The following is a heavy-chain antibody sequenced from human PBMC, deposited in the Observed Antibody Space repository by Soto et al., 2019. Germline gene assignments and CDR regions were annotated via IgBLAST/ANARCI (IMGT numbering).Heavy chain of an antibody. CDR1: GYTFTSYA. Sequence: ASVKVSCKASGYTFTSYAMHWVRQAPGQRLEWMGWINAGNGNTKYSQKFQGRVTITRDTSASTAYMELSSLRFEDTAVYYCARGYCSSTSCYTPYYYYGMDVWGQGTTVTVSS. D-gene: IGHD2-2*02. CDR3: ARGYCSSTSCYTPYYYYGMDV. V-gene: IGHV1-3*01. J-gene: IGHJ6*02. CDR2: INAGNGNT.